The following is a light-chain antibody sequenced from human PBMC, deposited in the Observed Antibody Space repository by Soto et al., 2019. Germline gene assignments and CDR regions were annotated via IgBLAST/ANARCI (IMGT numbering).Light chain of an antibody. V-gene: IGKV3D-15*01. CDR2: GAS. Sequence: EVVMTQSPATLSVSPGERVTLSCRASQSVSSDLAWYQQKPGQAPRLLISGASTRATGIPDRFSGSGSGTEFTLTISSLQSEDFAVYYCQQYNNWPPLTFGGGTKVDIK. J-gene: IGKJ4*01. CDR3: QQYNNWPPLT. CDR1: QSVSSD.